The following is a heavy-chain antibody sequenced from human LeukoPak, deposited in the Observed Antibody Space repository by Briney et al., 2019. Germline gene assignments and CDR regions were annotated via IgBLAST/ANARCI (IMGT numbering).Heavy chain of an antibody. V-gene: IGHV1-2*02. D-gene: IGHD5/OR15-5a*01. Sequence: ASVKVSCKVSGYHFTGYHVHWVRQAPGQGLEWVGRISTDSGDTIYAPKFQGRVAVTRDTSINTAYMELSRLTSDDAAVYYCAGLGSTVKGRIDPWGQGTPVTVSS. CDR3: AGLGSTVKGRIDP. CDR1: GYHFTGYH. CDR2: ISTDSGDT. J-gene: IGHJ5*02.